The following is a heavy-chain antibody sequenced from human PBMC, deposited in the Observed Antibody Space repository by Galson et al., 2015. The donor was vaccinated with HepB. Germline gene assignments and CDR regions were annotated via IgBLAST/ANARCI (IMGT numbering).Heavy chain of an antibody. Sequence: CAISGDSVSSNSAAWNWMRQSPSRGLEWLGRTYYRSKWYTDYAPSVKSRITINPDTSKNQFSLKLSSVTAADTAVYYCARGWDYYDSSGPIPIFDYWGQGTLVTVSS. CDR1: GDSVSSNSAA. D-gene: IGHD3-22*01. V-gene: IGHV6-1*01. J-gene: IGHJ4*02. CDR3: ARGWDYYDSSGPIPIFDY. CDR2: TYYRSKWYT.